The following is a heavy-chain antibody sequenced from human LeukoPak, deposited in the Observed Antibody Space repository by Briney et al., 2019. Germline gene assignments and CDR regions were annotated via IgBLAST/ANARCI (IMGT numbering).Heavy chain of an antibody. D-gene: IGHD2-2*01. CDR1: GYTFTSYG. V-gene: IGHV1-18*01. CDR3: AGGYCSSTSCSEDWFDP. J-gene: IGHJ5*02. Sequence: GASVKVSCKASGYTFTSYGISWVRQAPGQGLEWMGWIGAYNGNTNYAQKLQGRVTMTTDTSTSTAYMELRSLRSDDTAAYYCAGGYCSSTSCSEDWFDPWGQGTLVTVSS. CDR2: IGAYNGNT.